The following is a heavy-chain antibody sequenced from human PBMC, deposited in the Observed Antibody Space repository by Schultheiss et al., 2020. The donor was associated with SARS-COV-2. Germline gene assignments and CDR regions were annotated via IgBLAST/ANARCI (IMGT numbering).Heavy chain of an antibody. CDR1: GGSISSGGYY. V-gene: IGHV4-31*02. Sequence: TLSLKGKGEGGSISSGGYYWSWIRQHPGKGLEWIGYIYYSGSTYYNPSLKSRVTISVDTSKNQFSLKLSSVTAADTAVYYCATHCSSTSCLGAFDIWGQGTMVTVSS. D-gene: IGHD2-2*01. J-gene: IGHJ3*02. CDR3: ATHCSSTSCLGAFDI. CDR2: IYYSGST.